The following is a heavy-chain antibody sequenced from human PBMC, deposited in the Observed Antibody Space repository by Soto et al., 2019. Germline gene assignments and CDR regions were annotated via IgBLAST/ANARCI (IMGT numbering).Heavy chain of an antibody. V-gene: IGHV4-39*01. J-gene: IGHJ5*02. Sequence: PWETLSLTCTVSGGSISSSSYYWGWIRQPPGKGLEWIGSIYYSGSTYYNPSLKSRVTISVDTSKNQFSLKLSSVTAADTAVYYCARHEVTGVDWFDPWGQGTMVTVST. CDR1: GGSISSSSYY. CDR2: IYYSGST. D-gene: IGHD7-27*01. CDR3: ARHEVTGVDWFDP.